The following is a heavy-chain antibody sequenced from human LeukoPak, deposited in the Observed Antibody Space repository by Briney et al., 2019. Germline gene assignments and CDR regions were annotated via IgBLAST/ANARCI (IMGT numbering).Heavy chain of an antibody. D-gene: IGHD6-6*01. J-gene: IGHJ4*02. CDR2: MNPNSGNT. CDR1: GYTFTNYD. CDR3: ARDSQLVLFGY. Sequence: GASVKVSCKAYGYTFTNYDINWVRQATGQGLEWMGWMNPNSGNTGCAQKFQGRVTISRNTSISTAYMELKSLRSDDTAVYYCARDSQLVLFGYWGQGTLVTVSS. V-gene: IGHV1-8*01.